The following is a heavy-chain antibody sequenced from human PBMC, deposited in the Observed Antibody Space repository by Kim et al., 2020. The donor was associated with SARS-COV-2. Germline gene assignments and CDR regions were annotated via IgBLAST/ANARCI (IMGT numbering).Heavy chain of an antibody. CDR1: GGSISSYY. Sequence: SETLSLTCTVSGGSISSYYWSWIRQPPGKGLEWIGYIYYSGSTNYNPSLKSRVTISVDTSKNQFSLKLSSVTAADTAVYYCARQLSYYYDSSGYYPYWYFDLWGRGTLVTVCS. V-gene: IGHV4-59*01. CDR2: IYYSGST. J-gene: IGHJ2*01. CDR3: ARQLSYYYDSSGYYPYWYFDL. D-gene: IGHD3-22*01.